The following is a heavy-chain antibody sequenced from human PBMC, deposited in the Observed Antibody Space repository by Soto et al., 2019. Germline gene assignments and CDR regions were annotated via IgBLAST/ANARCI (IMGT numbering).Heavy chain of an antibody. CDR3: VRDYDSSGYNSDY. D-gene: IGHD3-22*01. J-gene: IGHJ4*02. CDR2: INSEGTGT. CDR1: GFTFSSYW. V-gene: IGHV3-74*01. Sequence: LRLSCAASGFTFSSYWMHWVRQVPGKGMVWVSRINSEGTGTIYADSVKGRFTISRDNAKNTLYLQMNSLRAEDTAVYYCVRDYDSSGYNSDYWGQGTPVTVSS.